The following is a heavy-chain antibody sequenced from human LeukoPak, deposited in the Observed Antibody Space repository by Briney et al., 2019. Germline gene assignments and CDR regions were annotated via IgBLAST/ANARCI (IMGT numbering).Heavy chain of an antibody. CDR2: ISHTGTTM. Sequence: NTGGSLRLSCAASGFTFSDHYMSWIRQAPGKGLEWVSYISHTGTTMYYADSVKGRFTLSRDNARNSLYLQMNSLRAEDTSVYYCARGHWGLDSWGQGTLVTVSS. CDR3: ARGHWGLDS. CDR1: GFTFSDHY. D-gene: IGHD7-27*01. V-gene: IGHV3-11*04. J-gene: IGHJ4*02.